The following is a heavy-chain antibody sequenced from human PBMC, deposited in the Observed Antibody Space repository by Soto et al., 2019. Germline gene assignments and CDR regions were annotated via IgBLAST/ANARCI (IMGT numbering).Heavy chain of an antibody. CDR3: ARDLRAAAGNYFDY. CDR1: GGSISSSNW. CDR2: IYHSGST. V-gene: IGHV4-4*02. J-gene: IGHJ4*02. D-gene: IGHD6-13*01. Sequence: SETLSLTCAVSGGSISSSNWWSWVRQPPGKGLEWIGEIYHSGSTNYNPSLKSRVTISVDKSKNQFSLKLSSVTAADTAVYYCARDLRAAAGNYFDYWGQGALVTVSS.